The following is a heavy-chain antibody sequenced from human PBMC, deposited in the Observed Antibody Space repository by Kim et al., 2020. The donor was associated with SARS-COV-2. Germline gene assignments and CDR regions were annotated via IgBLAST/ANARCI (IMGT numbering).Heavy chain of an antibody. Sequence: GGSLRLSCAASGFTVSSNYMSWVRQAPGKGLEWVSVIYSGGSTYYADSVKGRFTISRDNSKNTLYIQMNSLRAEDTAVYYCASPTVTGHYGYWGQGTLVTVSS. CDR2: IYSGGST. CDR3: ASPTVTGHYGY. V-gene: IGHV3-53*01. CDR1: GFTVSSNY. J-gene: IGHJ4*02. D-gene: IGHD4-17*01.